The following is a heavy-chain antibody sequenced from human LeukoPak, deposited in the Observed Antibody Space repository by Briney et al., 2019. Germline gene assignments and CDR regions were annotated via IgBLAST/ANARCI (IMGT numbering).Heavy chain of an antibody. CDR2: IKQDGSEK. CDR3: ARDQMVRGVINFGY. V-gene: IGHV3-7*03. CDR1: GFTFSSYW. J-gene: IGHJ4*02. Sequence: GSLRLSCAASGFTFSSYWMSWVRQAPGKGLEWVANIKQDGSEKYYVDSVKGRFTISRDNAKNSLYLQMNSLRAEDTAVYYCARDQMVRGVINFGYWGQGTLVTVSS. D-gene: IGHD3-10*01.